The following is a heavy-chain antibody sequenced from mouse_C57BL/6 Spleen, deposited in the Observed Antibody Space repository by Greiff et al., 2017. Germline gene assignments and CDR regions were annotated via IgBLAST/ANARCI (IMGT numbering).Heavy chain of an antibody. CDR3: TTVVALYYFDY. CDR2: IDPENGDT. V-gene: IGHV14-4*01. D-gene: IGHD1-1*01. J-gene: IGHJ2*01. CDR1: GFNIKDDY. Sequence: EVQLQQSGAELVRPGASVKLSCTASGFNIKDDYMHWVKQRPEQGLEWIGWIDPENGDTEYASKFQGKATITADTSSNTAYLQLSSLTSEDTAVYYCTTVVALYYFDYWGQGTTLTVSS.